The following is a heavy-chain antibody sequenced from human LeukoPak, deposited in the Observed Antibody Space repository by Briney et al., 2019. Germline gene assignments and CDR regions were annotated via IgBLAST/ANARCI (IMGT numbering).Heavy chain of an antibody. CDR1: GYTFTSYY. Sequence: ASVKVPCKASGYTFTSYYMHWVRQAPGQGLEWMGIINPSGGSTSYAQKFQGRVTMTRDTSTSTVYMELSSLRSEDTAVYYCARGVLLWFGDNWFDPWGQGTLVTVSS. D-gene: IGHD3-10*01. V-gene: IGHV1-46*01. CDR3: ARGVLLWFGDNWFDP. J-gene: IGHJ5*02. CDR2: INPSGGST.